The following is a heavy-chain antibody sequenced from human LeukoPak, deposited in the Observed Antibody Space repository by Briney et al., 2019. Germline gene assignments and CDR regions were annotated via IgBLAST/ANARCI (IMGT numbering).Heavy chain of an antibody. CDR1: GFTFSTFW. Sequence: PGGSLRLSCAASGFTFSTFWMTWVRQAPGKGLEWVANIKQDGSETYYVDSVKGRFTFSRDNAKNSLYLQMNSLRAEDTAVYYCARDEWELLWRAYFDYWGQGTLVTVSS. J-gene: IGHJ4*02. CDR3: ARDEWELLWRAYFDY. CDR2: IKQDGSET. V-gene: IGHV3-7*01. D-gene: IGHD1-26*01.